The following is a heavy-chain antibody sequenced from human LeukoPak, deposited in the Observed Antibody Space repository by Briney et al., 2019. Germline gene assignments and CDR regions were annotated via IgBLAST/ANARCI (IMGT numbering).Heavy chain of an antibody. CDR1: GGSFSGYY. Sequence: SETLSLTCAVYGGSFSGYYWSWIRQPPGKVLEWIGEINHSGSTNYNPSLKSRVTISVDTSKNQFSLKLSSVTAADTAVYYCARHDRQWLNWFDPWGQGTLVTVSS. CDR3: ARHDRQWLNWFDP. D-gene: IGHD3-22*01. CDR2: INHSGST. J-gene: IGHJ5*02. V-gene: IGHV4-34*01.